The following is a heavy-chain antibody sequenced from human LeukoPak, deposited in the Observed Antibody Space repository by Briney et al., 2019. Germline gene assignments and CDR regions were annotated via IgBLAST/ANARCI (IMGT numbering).Heavy chain of an antibody. Sequence: SDTLSLTCAVYGGSFTGYFWSWIRQPPGEGLEWIGEINHSESTNYNPSLKSRVTISVDTSKNQFSLKLSSVTAADTAVYYCARASLYYYDSSGYYVFDYWGQGTLVTVSS. D-gene: IGHD3-22*01. J-gene: IGHJ4*02. CDR2: INHSEST. V-gene: IGHV4-34*01. CDR1: GGSFTGYF. CDR3: ARASLYYYDSSGYYVFDY.